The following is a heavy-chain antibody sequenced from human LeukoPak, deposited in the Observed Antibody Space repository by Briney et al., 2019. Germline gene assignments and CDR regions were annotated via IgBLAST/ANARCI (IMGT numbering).Heavy chain of an antibody. V-gene: IGHV4-59*08. CDR2: VSYSGNT. CDR1: GVSMRTYY. CDR3: ASQGSDSGWFYF. J-gene: IGHJ4*02. Sequence: SETLSLTCTASGVSMRTYYWSWIRQPPGKGLEWIGYVSYSGNTDYNPSLKSRLTISIDTSETQFSLKLTSVTAADTAIYYCASQGSDSGWFYFWGQGTLVTVSS. D-gene: IGHD6-19*01.